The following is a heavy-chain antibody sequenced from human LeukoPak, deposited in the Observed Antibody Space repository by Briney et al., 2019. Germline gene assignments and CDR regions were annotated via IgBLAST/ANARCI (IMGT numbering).Heavy chain of an antibody. V-gene: IGHV4-4*07. CDR3: ARGSSGWYYFDY. Sequence: SGTLSLTCTVSGGSISSYYWSWIRQPAGKGLEWIGRIYTSGSPNYNPSLRSRVTISVDKSKNQFSLKLSSVTAADTAVYYCARGSSGWYYFDYWGQGTLVTVSS. CDR1: GGSISSYY. J-gene: IGHJ4*02. CDR2: IYTSGSP. D-gene: IGHD6-19*01.